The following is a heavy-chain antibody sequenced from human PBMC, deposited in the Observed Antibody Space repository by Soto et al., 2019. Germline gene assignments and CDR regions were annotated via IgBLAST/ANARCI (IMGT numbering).Heavy chain of an antibody. D-gene: IGHD2-2*01. CDR3: AHSKYRFARAFDI. CDR2: MNPNSGNT. CDR1: GYSFTNFH. Sequence: ASVKVSCKASGYSFTNFHIHWVRQAPGQGLEWMGWMNPNSGNTGYAQKFQGRVTMTRNTSISTAYMELSSLRSEDTAVYYCAHSKYRFARAFDIWGQGTMVTVSS. J-gene: IGHJ3*02. V-gene: IGHV1-8*02.